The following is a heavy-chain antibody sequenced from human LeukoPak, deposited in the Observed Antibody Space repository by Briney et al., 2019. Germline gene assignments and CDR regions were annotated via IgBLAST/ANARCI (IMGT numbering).Heavy chain of an antibody. CDR2: IYHSGST. J-gene: IGHJ4*02. V-gene: IGHV4-38-2*02. CDR3: ARGVDIVATI. Sequence: SETLSLTCTVSGYSISSGYYWGWIRQPPGKGLEWIGSIYHSGSTYYNPSLKSRVTISVDRSKNQFSLKLSSVTAADTAVYYCARGVDIVATIWGQGTLVTVSS. CDR1: GYSISSGYY. D-gene: IGHD5-12*01.